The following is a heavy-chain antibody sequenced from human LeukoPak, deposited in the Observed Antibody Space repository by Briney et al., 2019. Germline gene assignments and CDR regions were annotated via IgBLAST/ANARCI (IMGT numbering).Heavy chain of an antibody. D-gene: IGHD1-20*01. Sequence: SETLSLTCTVSGGSISTSSYYWGWIRHPPGKGLECVWSIYYSGRTYYNPSHKKALTISIDTSKNQFSLTLSSVTAADTAVYYCARHYTWIVRDDGFDIWSQGTMVTVPS. CDR2: IYYSGRT. CDR3: ARHYTWIVRDDGFDI. J-gene: IGHJ3*02. CDR1: GGSISTSSYY. V-gene: IGHV4-39*01.